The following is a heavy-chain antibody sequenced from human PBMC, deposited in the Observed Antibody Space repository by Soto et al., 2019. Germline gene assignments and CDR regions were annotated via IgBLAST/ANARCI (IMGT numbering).Heavy chain of an antibody. CDR2: IYYSGST. D-gene: IGHD3-10*01. CDR1: GGSISSSSYY. V-gene: IGHV4-39*01. Sequence: QLQLQESGPGLVKPSETLSLTCTVSGGSISSSSYYWGWIRQPPGKGLEWIGSIYYSGSTYYNPSLKSRVTISVDTSKNQFSLKLSSVTAADTAVYYCARHPATPGNLWYFDYWGQGTLVTVSS. J-gene: IGHJ4*02. CDR3: ARHPATPGNLWYFDY.